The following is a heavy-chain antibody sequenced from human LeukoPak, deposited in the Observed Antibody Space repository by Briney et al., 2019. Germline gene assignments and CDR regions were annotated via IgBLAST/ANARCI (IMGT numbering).Heavy chain of an antibody. V-gene: IGHV4-59*12. CDR3: ARVSSSWYQDWYFDL. J-gene: IGHJ2*01. D-gene: IGHD6-13*01. CDR1: GGSISGYY. CDR2: IYYSEST. Sequence: PSETLSLTCTVSGGSISGYYWSWIRQPPGNGLEWIGYIYYSESTNYKPSLKSRVTMSVDTSKNQFSLKLSSVTAADTAVYYCARVSSSWYQDWYFDLWGRGTLVTVSS.